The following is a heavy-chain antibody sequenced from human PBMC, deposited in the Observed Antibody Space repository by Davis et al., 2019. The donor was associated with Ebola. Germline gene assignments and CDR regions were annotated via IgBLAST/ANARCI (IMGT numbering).Heavy chain of an antibody. CDR1: GFTFSDYW. CDR3: AKGSVTIFGVAPDYYGMDV. CDR2: IKEDGSEN. D-gene: IGHD3-3*01. V-gene: IGHV3-7*03. J-gene: IGHJ6*04. Sequence: PGGSLRLSCAVSGFTFSDYWMSWVRQAPGKGLEWLAHIKEDGSENYFVDSVKGRFTISRDNAKKSLYLQMTSLRAEDTAVYYCAKGSVTIFGVAPDYYGMDVWGKGTTVTVSS.